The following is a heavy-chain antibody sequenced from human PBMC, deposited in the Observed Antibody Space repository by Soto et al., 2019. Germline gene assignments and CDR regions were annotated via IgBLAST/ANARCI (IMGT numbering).Heavy chain of an antibody. D-gene: IGHD6-6*01. J-gene: IGHJ4*02. CDR3: AKQRLLMYSRSAGVFDS. CDR2: IFPGDSDT. CDR1: GYSFTSYW. V-gene: IGHV5-51*01. Sequence: PGESLKISCNASGYSFTSYWIAWVRQKPGEGLEWMGIIFPGDSDTKYSPSFQGQVTFSVDKSTNIAYLQWNSLKASDTAMYFCAKQRLLMYSRSAGVFDSWGQGTLVTVSS.